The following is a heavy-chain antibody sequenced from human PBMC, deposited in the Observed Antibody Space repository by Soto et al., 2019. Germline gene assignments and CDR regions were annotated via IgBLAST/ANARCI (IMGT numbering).Heavy chain of an antibody. CDR1: GGSISSYY. Sequence: SETLSLTCTVSGGSISSYYWSWIRQPPGKGLEWIGYIYYSGSTNYNPSLKSRVTISVDTSKDQFSLKLSSVTAADTAVYYCARDETYYGMDVWGQGTTVTVSS. CDR2: IYYSGST. J-gene: IGHJ6*02. CDR3: ARDETYYGMDV. V-gene: IGHV4-59*01.